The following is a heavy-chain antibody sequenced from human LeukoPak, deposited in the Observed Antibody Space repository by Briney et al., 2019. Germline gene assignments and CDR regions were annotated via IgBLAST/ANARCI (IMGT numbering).Heavy chain of an antibody. CDR1: GFTFSSYG. Sequence: GRSLRLSCAAPGFTFSSYGMHWVRQAPGKGLEWVAVIWYDGSNKYYADSVKGRFTISRDNSKNTLYLQMNSLRAEDTAVYYCSREDRYSYGYDYWGQGTLVTVSS. CDR2: IWYDGSNK. V-gene: IGHV3-33*01. J-gene: IGHJ4*02. CDR3: SREDRYSYGYDY. D-gene: IGHD5-18*01.